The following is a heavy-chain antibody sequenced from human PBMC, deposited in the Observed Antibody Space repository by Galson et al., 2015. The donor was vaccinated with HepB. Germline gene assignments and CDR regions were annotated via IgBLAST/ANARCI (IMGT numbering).Heavy chain of an antibody. J-gene: IGHJ6*02. CDR2: ISSHSTYI. D-gene: IGHD3-16*01. CDR3: ARMGLGANCGMDA. CDR1: GFGLSSNT. Sequence: SLRLSCAASGFGLSSNTMNWVRQAPGKGLEWASLISSHSTYIYYADSVKGRFTISRDNARNSLYLQMNSLRAEDTAVYYCARMGLGANCGMDAWGRGTTVTVSS. V-gene: IGHV3-21*04.